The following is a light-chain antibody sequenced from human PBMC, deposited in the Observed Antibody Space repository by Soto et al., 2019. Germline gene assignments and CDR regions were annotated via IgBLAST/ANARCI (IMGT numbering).Light chain of an antibody. CDR1: QSVNSDY. CDR2: IAS. J-gene: IGKJ1*01. CDR3: QRYGTSPWT. Sequence: EIVLTQSPGTLSLFPGERATLSCRATQSVNSDYLAWYQQKPGQAPRLLIYIASRRATGIPDRFSGSGSGTDFTLTISRLEPEDFAVYYCQRYGTSPWTFGQGTKVEIK. V-gene: IGKV3-20*01.